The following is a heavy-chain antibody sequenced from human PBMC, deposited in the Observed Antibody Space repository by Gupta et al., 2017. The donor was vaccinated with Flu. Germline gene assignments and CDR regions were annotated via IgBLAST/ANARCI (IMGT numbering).Heavy chain of an antibody. D-gene: IGHD5-12*01. J-gene: IGHJ4*02. CDR2: ISYDGKNE. V-gene: IGHV3-30*18. CDR1: GFPFMDHA. Sequence: QIQLAESGGGVVQPGRSRRLSCEPSGFPFMDHAMNWVRQASGKGLEWVAFISYDGKNEKYADSVKGRFTGSRDNSRGVMYLEMNNVRVEDMGVYYCVKDETAGRGPYDQWGQGTRVTVSS. CDR3: VKDETAGRGPYDQ.